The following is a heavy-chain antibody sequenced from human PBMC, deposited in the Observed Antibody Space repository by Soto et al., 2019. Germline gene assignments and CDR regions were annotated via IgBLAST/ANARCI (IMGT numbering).Heavy chain of an antibody. CDR1: GHNFIACY. J-gene: IGHJ4*02. CDR3: AKYCGGDCRHFDA. D-gene: IGHD2-21*02. Sequence: GASVKVSCKTSGHNFIACYIYWVRQAPGQGPEWMGMINPSSGATNIAQKFQGRITVTSDSSTNTAYLQLSSLRSEDAAVYYCAKYCGGDCRHFDAWGQGTRVTVSS. CDR2: INPSSGAT. V-gene: IGHV1-46*01.